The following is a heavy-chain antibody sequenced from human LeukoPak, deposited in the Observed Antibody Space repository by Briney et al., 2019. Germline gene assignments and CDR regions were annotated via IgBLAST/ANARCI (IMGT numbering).Heavy chain of an antibody. J-gene: IGHJ4*02. D-gene: IGHD1-1*01. CDR2: IRSKANSYAT. CDR3: TRHGYPSAYDY. CDR1: GFTFSSYA. V-gene: IGHV3-73*01. Sequence: GGSLRLSCAASGFTFSSYAMHWVRQASGKELEWVGRIRSKANSYATAYAASVKGRFTISRDDSKNTTYLQMNSLKTEDTAVYYCTRHGYPSAYDYWGQGTLVTVSS.